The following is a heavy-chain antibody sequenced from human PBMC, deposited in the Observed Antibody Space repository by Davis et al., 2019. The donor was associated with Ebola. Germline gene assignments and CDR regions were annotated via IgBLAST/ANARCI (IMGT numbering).Heavy chain of an antibody. D-gene: IGHD4-17*01. CDR1: GYTFTTYD. Sequence: AASVKVSCKASGYTFTTYDINWVRQATGQGLEWTGWMNPNSGNTGYAQKFQGRVTMTRDTSITTAYMELSSLSSDDTAVYYCTRAIARRRYGSWFDPWGQGTPVTVSS. J-gene: IGHJ5*02. V-gene: IGHV1-8*01. CDR2: MNPNSGNT. CDR3: TRAIARRRYGSWFDP.